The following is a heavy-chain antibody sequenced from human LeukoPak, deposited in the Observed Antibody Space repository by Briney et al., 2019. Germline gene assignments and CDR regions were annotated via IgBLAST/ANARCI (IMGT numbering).Heavy chain of an antibody. J-gene: IGHJ4*02. CDR1: GFIFSSFT. Sequence: GGSLRLSCAASGFIFSSFTMNWVRQAPGKGLEWVSSMRSDSKSIYYADSVKGRFTISRDNAKNSLFLQMASLRAEDTPLYYCTRGSYGDYGYWGQGTLVTVSS. V-gene: IGHV3-21*01. D-gene: IGHD4-17*01. CDR2: MRSDSKSI. CDR3: TRGSYGDYGY.